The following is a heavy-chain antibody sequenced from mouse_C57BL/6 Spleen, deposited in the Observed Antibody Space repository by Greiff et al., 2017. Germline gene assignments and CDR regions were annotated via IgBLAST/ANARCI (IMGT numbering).Heavy chain of an antibody. CDR3: ASYYGSSYWYFGV. J-gene: IGHJ1*03. D-gene: IGHD1-1*01. Sequence: EVKLMESGGDLVKPGGSLKLSCAASGFNFSSYGMPWVRQTPDKRLEWVATISSGGSYTYYPDSVKGRFTISRDNAKNTLYLQMSSLTSEDTALYYCASYYGSSYWYFGVWGTRPTVTVSS. V-gene: IGHV5-6*01. CDR1: GFNFSSYG. CDR2: ISSGGSYT.